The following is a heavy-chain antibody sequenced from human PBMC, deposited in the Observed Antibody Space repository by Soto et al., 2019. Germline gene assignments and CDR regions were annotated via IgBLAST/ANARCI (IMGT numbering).Heavy chain of an antibody. Sequence: EVQLLESGGGLVQPGGSLRLSCAASGFTCSFCAMNWVRQAPGKGLEWVSSIRGSGGDTYYADSVRGRFTISRDNSKNTLYLQMNSLRVEDPSVYFCVKGHSGSYYDFDYWGLGILVTVSS. CDR3: VKGHSGSYYDFDY. CDR2: IRGSGGDT. J-gene: IGHJ4*02. CDR1: GFTCSFCA. V-gene: IGHV3-23*01. D-gene: IGHD3-22*01.